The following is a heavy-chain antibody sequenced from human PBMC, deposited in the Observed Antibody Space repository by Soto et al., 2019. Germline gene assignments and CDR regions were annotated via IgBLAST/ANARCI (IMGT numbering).Heavy chain of an antibody. CDR1: GFTFSSYG. V-gene: IGHV3-30*18. Sequence: SLRLSCAASGFTFSSYGMHWVRQAPGKGLEWVAVILYDGSNNYYADSVKGRFTISRDNSKNTLYLQMNSLRPEDTAVYYCAKVETDFWSPDDAFDVWGQGTKVTVSS. J-gene: IGHJ3*01. CDR3: AKVETDFWSPDDAFDV. D-gene: IGHD3-3*01. CDR2: ILYDGSNN.